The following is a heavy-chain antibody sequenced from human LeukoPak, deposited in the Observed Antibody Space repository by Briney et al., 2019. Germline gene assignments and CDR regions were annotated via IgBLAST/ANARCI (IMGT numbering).Heavy chain of an antibody. CDR1: GATLSKIS. V-gene: IGHV1-24*01. J-gene: IGHJ4*02. Sequence: ASLKVSCKVSGATLSKISIDWVRQAPGKGLEWMGSFGHQDGETIHAQKFQGRFNMTVDTPTDTAYMEMSSLMSEDTAVYYCATGAIVYDYWGQGTLVTVSS. CDR2: FGHQDGET. D-gene: IGHD3-9*01. CDR3: ATGAIVYDY.